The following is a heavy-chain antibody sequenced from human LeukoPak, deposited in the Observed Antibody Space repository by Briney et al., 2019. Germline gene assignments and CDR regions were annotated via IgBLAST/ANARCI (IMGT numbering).Heavy chain of an antibody. J-gene: IGHJ4*02. CDR1: GFTFSGYA. D-gene: IGHD3-9*01. CDR3: ARGKESDNFDY. V-gene: IGHV3-23*01. CDR2: ISGSGGST. Sequence: GGSLRLSCAASGFTFSGYAMSWVRQAPGKGLEWVSAISGSGGSTYYADSVKGRFTISRDNAKNSLYLQMNSLRAEDTAVYYCARGKESDNFDYWGQGTLVTVSS.